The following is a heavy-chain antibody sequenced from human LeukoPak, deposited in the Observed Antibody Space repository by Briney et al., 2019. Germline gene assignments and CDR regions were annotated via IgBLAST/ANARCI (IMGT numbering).Heavy chain of an antibody. D-gene: IGHD3-22*01. CDR2: ISWNSGSI. V-gene: IGHV3-9*01. J-gene: IGHJ4*02. CDR3: ASVTYYYDSSGYYHFDY. Sequence: GGSLRLSCAASGFTFDDYAMHWVRQAPGKGLEWVSGISWNSGSIGYADSVKGRFTISRDNAKNSLYLQMNSLRAEDTAVYYCASVTYYYDSSGYYHFDYWGQGTLVTVSS. CDR1: GFTFDDYA.